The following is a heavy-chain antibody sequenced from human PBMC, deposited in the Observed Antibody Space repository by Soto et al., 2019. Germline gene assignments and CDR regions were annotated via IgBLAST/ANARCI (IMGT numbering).Heavy chain of an antibody. CDR1: GFTFSSYA. D-gene: IGHD2-2*01. Sequence: LRLSCAASGFTFSSYAMSWVRQAPGKGLEWVSAISGSGGSTYYADSVKGRFTISRDNSKDTLYLQMNSLRAEDTAVYYCAKDGGYCSSTSCYDYYYGMDVWGQGTPVTVYS. CDR2: ISGSGGST. J-gene: IGHJ6*02. V-gene: IGHV3-23*01. CDR3: AKDGGYCSSTSCYDYYYGMDV.